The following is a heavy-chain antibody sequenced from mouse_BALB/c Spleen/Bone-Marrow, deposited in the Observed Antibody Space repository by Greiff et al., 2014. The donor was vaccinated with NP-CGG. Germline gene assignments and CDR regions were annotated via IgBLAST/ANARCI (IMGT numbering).Heavy chain of an antibody. CDR3: ARTSNQAMDY. V-gene: IGHV1-76*01. CDR2: IYPGTGSN. J-gene: IGHJ4*01. CDR1: GYIFTSYW. D-gene: IGHD2-5*01. Sequence: VKLMESGAELVRPGASVKLSCKTSGYIFTSYWIHWVKQRPGQSLEWIARIYPGTGSNYYNEKFKGKATLTADKSSSTAYMQLSSLKSECSAVYFCARTSNQAMDYWGRGTSVTVSP.